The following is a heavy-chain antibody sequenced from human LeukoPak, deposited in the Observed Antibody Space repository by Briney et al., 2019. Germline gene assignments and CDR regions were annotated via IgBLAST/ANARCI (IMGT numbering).Heavy chain of an antibody. V-gene: IGHV4-61*01. CDR3: ARYIEGTGSRYFDP. J-gene: IGHJ4*02. Sequence: SETLSLTCTVSGGSVSSGSYYWSWIRQPPGKGLEWIGYIYYTGSANYNPSLKSRLTISVDMSKNQFSLKVSSVTAADTAMYYCARYIEGTGSRYFDPWGQGALVIVSS. D-gene: IGHD6-13*01. CDR2: IYYTGSA. CDR1: GGSVSSGSYY.